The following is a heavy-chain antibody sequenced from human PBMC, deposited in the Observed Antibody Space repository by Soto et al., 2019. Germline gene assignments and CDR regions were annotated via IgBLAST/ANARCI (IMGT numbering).Heavy chain of an antibody. CDR3: AKGGLYDYVWGSYRSYAFDI. D-gene: IGHD3-16*02. CDR2: ISYDGSNK. J-gene: IGHJ3*02. Sequence: GGSLRLSCAASGFTFSSYGMHWVRQAPGKGLEWVAVISYDGSNKYYADSVKGRFTISRDNSKNTLYLQMNSLRAEDTAVYYCAKGGLYDYVWGSYRSYAFDIWGQGTMVTVS. CDR1: GFTFSSYG. V-gene: IGHV3-30*18.